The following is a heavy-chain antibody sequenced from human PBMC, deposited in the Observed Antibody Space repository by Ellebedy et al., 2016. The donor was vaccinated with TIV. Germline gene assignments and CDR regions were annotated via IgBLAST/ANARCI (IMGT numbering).Heavy chain of an antibody. Sequence: MPSETLSLTCTVSGGSVSSSTYYWGWVRQRPGKGLEWLGSVHYSGSTYYNPSPGSRVTISAHTSKNQFSLNLTSVTAADTAVYYCVRGLGYCTNGVCRMDVWGQGTTVTVSS. J-gene: IGHJ6*02. D-gene: IGHD2-8*01. CDR3: VRGLGYCTNGVCRMDV. CDR1: GGSVSSSTYY. V-gene: IGHV4-39*07. CDR2: VHYSGST.